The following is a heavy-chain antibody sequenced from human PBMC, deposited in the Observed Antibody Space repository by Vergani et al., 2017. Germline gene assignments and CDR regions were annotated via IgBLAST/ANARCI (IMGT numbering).Heavy chain of an antibody. CDR1: GGTFSSYT. D-gene: IGHD3-3*01. CDR3: ARVFGGAPSGDYYYYMDV. CDR2: IIPIFGTA. Sequence: QVQLVQSGAEVKKPGSSVKVSCKASGGTFSSYTISWVRQAPGQGLEWMGRIIPIFGTANYERKFHGRVTITADASTRTAYMELSSLRSEDTAVYYCARVFGGAPSGDYYYYMDVWGKGTTVTVSS. V-gene: IGHV1-69*08. J-gene: IGHJ6*03.